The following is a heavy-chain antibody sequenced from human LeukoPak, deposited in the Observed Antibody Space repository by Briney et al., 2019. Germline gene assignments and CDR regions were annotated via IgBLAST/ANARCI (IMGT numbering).Heavy chain of an antibody. J-gene: IGHJ5*02. CDR1: GYSFTSYW. Sequence: GESLKISCKGSGYSFTSYWIGWVRQMPGKGLEWMGIINPGDSHTRYSPSFQGQVTISVDKSINTAYLQWSSLKASDTAMYYCAKQWLYYDSSAYRNYNCFDPWGQGTLVTVSS. CDR3: AKQWLYYDSSAYRNYNCFDP. V-gene: IGHV5-51*01. D-gene: IGHD3-22*01. CDR2: INPGDSHT.